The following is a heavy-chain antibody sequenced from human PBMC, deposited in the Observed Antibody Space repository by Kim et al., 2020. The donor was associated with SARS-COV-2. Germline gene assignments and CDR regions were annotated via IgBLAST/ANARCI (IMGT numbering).Heavy chain of an antibody. CDR2: TYYRSTWYN. J-gene: IGHJ4*02. V-gene: IGHV6-1*01. CDR1: GDSVSSNNVA. Sequence: SQTLSLTCAISGDSVSSNNVAWNWIRQSPSRGLEWLGRTYYRSTWYNDYAVSVKSRITINPDTSQNQFSLQLNSVTPEDTAVYYCARDSVRHFDYWGQGTLVTVSS. D-gene: IGHD6-6*01. CDR3: ARDSVRHFDY.